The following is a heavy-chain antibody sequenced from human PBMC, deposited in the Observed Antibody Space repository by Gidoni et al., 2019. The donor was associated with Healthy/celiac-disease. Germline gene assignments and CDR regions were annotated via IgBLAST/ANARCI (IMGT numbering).Heavy chain of an antibody. V-gene: IGHV4-39*01. CDR1: GCSISSSSSY. Sequence: QLQLQESRPGLVQPSETLSLTCPVSGCSISSSSSYWGWIRQPPGKGLEWIGSIYYSGSTYYNPSLKSRVTISVDTSKNQFSLKLSSVTAADTAVYYCARQRTHYYMDVWGKGTTVTVSS. CDR3: ARQRTHYYMDV. J-gene: IGHJ6*03. CDR2: IYYSGST.